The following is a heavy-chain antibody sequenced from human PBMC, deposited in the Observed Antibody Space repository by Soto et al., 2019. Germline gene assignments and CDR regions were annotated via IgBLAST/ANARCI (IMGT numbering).Heavy chain of an antibody. J-gene: IGHJ6*02. D-gene: IGHD6-19*01. Sequence: GASVKVSCKASGYTFTSYGISWVRQAPGQGLEWMGRISAYNGDTNYAQKPQGRVTMTTDTSTSTAYMELRSLRSDDTAVYYCARDSLATSSCWSSGYYSYAMDVWGQGTTVTVS. CDR1: GYTFTSYG. CDR2: ISAYNGDT. V-gene: IGHV1-18*01. CDR3: ARDSLATSSCWSSGYYSYAMDV.